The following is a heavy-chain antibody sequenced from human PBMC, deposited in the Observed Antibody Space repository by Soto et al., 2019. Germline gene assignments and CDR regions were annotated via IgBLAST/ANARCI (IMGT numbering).Heavy chain of an antibody. CDR3: VRVDGKYASDSFYKPFDY. J-gene: IGHJ4*02. Sequence: GGSLRLSCAASGVSFSSSWMNWVRLAPGKGLEWVANIKPDGSEENYVDSVKGRFTISRDNANKSLYLQMNSLRDEDTAVYYCVRVDGKYASDSFYKPFDYWGLGTLVTVSS. V-gene: IGHV3-7*01. CDR1: GVSFSSSW. CDR2: IKPDGSEE. D-gene: IGHD3-10*01.